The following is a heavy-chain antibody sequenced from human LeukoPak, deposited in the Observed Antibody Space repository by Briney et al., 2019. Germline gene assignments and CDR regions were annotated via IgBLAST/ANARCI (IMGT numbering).Heavy chain of an antibody. Sequence: SETLSLTCTVSGGSISSSSYYWGWIRQSPGKGLEWIGSIYYSGSTYYNPSLKSRVTISVDTSKNQFSLKLSSVTAADTAVYYCAREYYYDSSGYYVRSYYFDYWGQGTLVTVSS. J-gene: IGHJ4*02. V-gene: IGHV4-39*07. CDR3: AREYYYDSSGYYVRSYYFDY. D-gene: IGHD3-22*01. CDR2: IYYSGST. CDR1: GGSISSSSYY.